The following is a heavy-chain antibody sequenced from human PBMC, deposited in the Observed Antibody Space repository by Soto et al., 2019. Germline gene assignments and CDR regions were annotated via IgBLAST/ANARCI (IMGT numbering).Heavy chain of an antibody. D-gene: IGHD1-26*01. J-gene: IGHJ4*02. CDR1: GFSFSTYG. Sequence: QVQLVESGGGVVQPGGSLRLSCAASGFSFSTYGMHWVRQAPGKGLEWVAVIWNDGSNKYYIDSVKGRFTVSRDNSKNTLYLQMNSLRAEDTAMYFCARDQQGATWDWGQGTLVTVYS. V-gene: IGHV3-33*01. CDR3: ARDQQGATWD. CDR2: IWNDGSNK.